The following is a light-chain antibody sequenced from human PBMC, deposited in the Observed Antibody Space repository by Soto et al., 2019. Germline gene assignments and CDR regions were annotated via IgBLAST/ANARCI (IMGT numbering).Light chain of an antibody. CDR1: SSDGGAYNY. CDR3: SSYTSSSTLYV. V-gene: IGLV2-14*01. Sequence: QSALTQPASVSGSPGQSITISCTGTSSDGGAYNYVSWYQQHPGKAPKLMIYEVSNRPSGVSNRFSGSKSGNTASLTISGLQAEDDADYYCSSYTSSSTLYVFGTGTKVTVL. J-gene: IGLJ1*01. CDR2: EVS.